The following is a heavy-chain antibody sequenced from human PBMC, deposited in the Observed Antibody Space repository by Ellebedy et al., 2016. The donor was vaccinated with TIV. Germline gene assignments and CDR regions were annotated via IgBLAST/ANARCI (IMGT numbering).Heavy chain of an antibody. CDR1: DGSFSGYY. Sequence: SETLSLTCSVSDGSFSGYYWNWIRQSPGKGLEWIGEIDDNGDTNYNPSLKSRVTISVETSKQEVSLRLISVTAADTAAYFCARQRGDGLWYFDVWGRGTLVTVSS. D-gene: IGHD3-16*01. V-gene: IGHV4-34*01. CDR3: ARQRGDGLWYFDV. CDR2: IDDNGDT. J-gene: IGHJ2*01.